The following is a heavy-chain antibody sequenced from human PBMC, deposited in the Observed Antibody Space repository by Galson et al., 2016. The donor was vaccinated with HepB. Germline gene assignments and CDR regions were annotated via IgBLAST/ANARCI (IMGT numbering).Heavy chain of an antibody. J-gene: IGHJ4*02. V-gene: IGHV1-18*04. Sequence: SVKVSCKASGYRFSDFGIHWVRQAPGHGLEWMGCISGSNGHTYYAEKFDGRVTWTTEISTTTAYLDLGGLTSDDTAVYFCARGTPWMVSTSLFDLWGQGTLVTVSS. CDR2: ISGSNGHT. D-gene: IGHD5-12*01. CDR1: GYRFSDFG. CDR3: ARGTPWMVSTSLFDL.